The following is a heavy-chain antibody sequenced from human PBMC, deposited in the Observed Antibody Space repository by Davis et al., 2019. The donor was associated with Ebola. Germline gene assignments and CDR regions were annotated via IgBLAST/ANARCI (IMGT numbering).Heavy chain of an antibody. V-gene: IGHV1-24*01. D-gene: IGHD4-11*01. CDR2: FDPEEGEG. CDR1: GYSLTELS. J-gene: IGHJ6*02. CDR3: AMDDYSNSRNGMDV. Sequence: ASVKVSCKVSGYSLTELSIHWVRQAPGKGLEWLGAFDPEEGEGIYAQKFQGRVTMTEDTSTNTAYMELTSLRSEDTAVYYCAMDDYSNSRNGMDVWGQGTTVTVSS.